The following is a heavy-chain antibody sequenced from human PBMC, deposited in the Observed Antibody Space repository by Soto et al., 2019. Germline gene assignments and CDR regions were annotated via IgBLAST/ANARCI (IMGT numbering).Heavy chain of an antibody. J-gene: IGHJ5*02. CDR2: IYSGGST. CDR1: GFTVSSNY. Sequence: GGSLRLSCAASGFTVSSNYMSWVRQAPGKGLEWVSVIYSGGSTYYADSVKGRFTISRDNSKNTLYLQMNSLRAEDTAVYYCARGEGYDFWSGPFDPWGQGTLVTVSS. V-gene: IGHV3-66*01. CDR3: ARGEGYDFWSGPFDP. D-gene: IGHD3-3*01.